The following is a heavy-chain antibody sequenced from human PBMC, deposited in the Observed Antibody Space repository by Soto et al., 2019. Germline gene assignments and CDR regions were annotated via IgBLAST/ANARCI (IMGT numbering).Heavy chain of an antibody. CDR1: GGSFSGYY. Sequence: SETLSLTCAVYGGSFSGYYWSWIRQPPGKGLQWIGNVYYNGFTNYNPSLKSRVTISVDTSKNQFSLKLSSMTAADTAVYYCATMGTPATGLYYFDYWGQGTLVTVSS. J-gene: IGHJ4*02. D-gene: IGHD2-15*01. CDR3: ATMGTPATGLYYFDY. CDR2: VYYNGFT. V-gene: IGHV4-34*01.